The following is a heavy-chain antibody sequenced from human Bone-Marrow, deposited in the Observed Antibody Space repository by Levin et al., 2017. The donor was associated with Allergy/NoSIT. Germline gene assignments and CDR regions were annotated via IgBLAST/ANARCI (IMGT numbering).Heavy chain of an antibody. CDR2: VYYSGRT. CDR1: GVSISGHY. J-gene: IGHJ4*02. D-gene: IGHD3-22*01. CDR3: ADQYDSSGIKMKY. V-gene: IGHV4-59*08. Sequence: ESLKISCSVSGVSISGHYWSWIRQSPGKGMEWIGSVYYSGRTNYNPSLKSRLTISVDTSKNQFSLRLSSVTAADTAVYYCADQYDSSGIKMKYWGQGTLVTVSS.